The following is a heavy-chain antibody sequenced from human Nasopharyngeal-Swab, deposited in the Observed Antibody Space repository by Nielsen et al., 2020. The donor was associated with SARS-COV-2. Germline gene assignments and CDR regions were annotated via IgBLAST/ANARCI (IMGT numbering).Heavy chain of an antibody. CDR2: INHSGST. V-gene: IGHV4-34*01. Sequence: RQAPGKGLEWIGEINHSGSTNYNPSLKSRVTISVDTSKNQFSLKLSSVTAADRAVYYCARGTVYYYDSSGYYYYYYYGMDVWGQGTTVTVSS. CDR3: ARGTVYYYDSSGYYYYYYYGMDV. D-gene: IGHD3-22*01. J-gene: IGHJ6*02.